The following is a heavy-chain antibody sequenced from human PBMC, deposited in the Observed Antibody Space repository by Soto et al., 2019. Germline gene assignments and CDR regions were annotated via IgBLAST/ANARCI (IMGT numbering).Heavy chain of an antibody. CDR1: GYTFTAYY. CDR2: INPNDGGT. CDR3: ARDTYSGTYVH. Sequence: ASVKVSCKASGYTFTAYYIHWVREAPGQGLEWMGWINPNDGGTNYAQNFHDRVTMTSDTSITTAYMKLSRLTSDDTAVYFCARDTYSGTYVHWGQGTLVTV. D-gene: IGHD1-26*01. V-gene: IGHV1-2*02. J-gene: IGHJ4*02.